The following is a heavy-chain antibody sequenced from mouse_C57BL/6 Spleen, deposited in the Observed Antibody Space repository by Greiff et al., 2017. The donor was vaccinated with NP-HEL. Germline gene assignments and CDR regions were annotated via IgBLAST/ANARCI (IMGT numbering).Heavy chain of an antibody. V-gene: IGHV1-18*01. CDR2: INPNNGGT. CDR3: ARNLPYYYAMDY. CDR1: GYTFTDYN. D-gene: IGHD5-1*01. Sequence: VQLQQSGPELVKPGASVKIPCKASGYTFTDYNMDWVKQSPGKSLEWIGDINPNNGGTIYNQKFKGKATLTVDKSSSTAYMELRSLTSEDTAVYYCARNLPYYYAMDYWGQGTSVTVSS. J-gene: IGHJ4*01.